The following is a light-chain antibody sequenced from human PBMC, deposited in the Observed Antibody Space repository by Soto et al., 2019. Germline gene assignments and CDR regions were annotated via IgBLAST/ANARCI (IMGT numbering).Light chain of an antibody. CDR1: QSISSW. V-gene: IGKV1-5*03. CDR2: KAS. Sequence: DIQMTQSPSTLSASVGDRVTITCRASQSISSWLAWYQQKPGTAPKLLIYKASTLQSGVPSRFSGSGSGTEFTLTISSLQPADFATYYCQQYSDNWTFGQGTKVEIK. J-gene: IGKJ1*01. CDR3: QQYSDNWT.